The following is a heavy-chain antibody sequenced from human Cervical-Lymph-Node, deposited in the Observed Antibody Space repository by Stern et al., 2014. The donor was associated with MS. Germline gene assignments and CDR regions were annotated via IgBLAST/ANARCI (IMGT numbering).Heavy chain of an antibody. CDR3: ARARDIVANWFDP. J-gene: IGHJ5*02. D-gene: IGHD5-12*01. CDR2: IYYSGST. CDR1: GVSISSYY. V-gene: IGHV4-59*01. Sequence: QLQLKESGAGLVKPSETLSLTCTVSGVSISSYYWSWIRQPPGKGLEWIGYIYYSGSTNYNPSLKSRVTISVDTSKNQFSLKLSSVTAADTAVYYCARARDIVANWFDPWGQGTLVTVSS.